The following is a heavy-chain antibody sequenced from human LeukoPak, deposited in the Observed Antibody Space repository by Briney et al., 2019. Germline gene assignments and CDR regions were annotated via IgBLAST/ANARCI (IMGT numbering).Heavy chain of an antibody. CDR2: IYNGGNT. CDR1: GFTVSNKY. J-gene: IGHJ4*02. Sequence: TGGSLRLSCAASGFTVSNKYMTWVRQAPGKGLECVSVIYNGGNTYYADSVKGRFTISRDNSKNTLYLQMNSLRAEDTAVYCCARGGASELYYFGYWGQGTLVTVSS. V-gene: IGHV3-53*01. D-gene: IGHD2-15*01. CDR3: ARGGASELYYFGY.